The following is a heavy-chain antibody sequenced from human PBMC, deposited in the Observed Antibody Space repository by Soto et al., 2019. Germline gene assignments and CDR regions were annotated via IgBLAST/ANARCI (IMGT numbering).Heavy chain of an antibody. D-gene: IGHD2-2*01. V-gene: IGHV3-30-3*01. CDR3: ARDFFSYHTSRSYLDH. J-gene: IGHJ4*02. Sequence: PGGSLRLSCEGSGFTFSSYAMYWVRRAPGKGLEWVASISYDSSNQYYADSVKGRFTISRDNSKNTLYLQLTGLRGEDTAVYYCARDFFSYHTSRSYLDHWGQGTLVTVSS. CDR1: GFTFSSYA. CDR2: ISYDSSNQ.